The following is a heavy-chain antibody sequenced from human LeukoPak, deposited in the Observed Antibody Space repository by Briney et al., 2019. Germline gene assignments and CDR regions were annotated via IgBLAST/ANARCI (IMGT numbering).Heavy chain of an antibody. J-gene: IGHJ3*02. CDR2: IYHSGST. CDR3: ARGMGDSSGYYLDAFDI. CDR1: GGSISSGGYS. V-gene: IGHV4-30-2*01. Sequence: SQTLSPTCAVSGGSISSGGYSWSWIRQPPGKGLEWIGYIYHSGSTYYNPSLKSRVTISVDRSKNQFSLKLSSVTAADTAVYYCARGMGDSSGYYLDAFDIWGQGTMVTVSS. D-gene: IGHD3-22*01.